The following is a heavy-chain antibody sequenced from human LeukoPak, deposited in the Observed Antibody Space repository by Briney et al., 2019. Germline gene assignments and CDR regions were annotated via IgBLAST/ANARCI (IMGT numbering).Heavy chain of an antibody. CDR1: GYSFTTYW. CDR2: IYPGDSDT. CDR3: ARHQGSGSHPSRYYYYMDV. D-gene: IGHD3-10*01. Sequence: GESLKISCKGSGYSFTTYWIGWVRQMPGKGLEWMGIIYPGDSDTKYSPSFQGQVTISADKSTSTAYLQWSSLKASDTAMYYCARHQGSGSHPSRYYYYMDVWGKGTTVTVSS. V-gene: IGHV5-51*01. J-gene: IGHJ6*03.